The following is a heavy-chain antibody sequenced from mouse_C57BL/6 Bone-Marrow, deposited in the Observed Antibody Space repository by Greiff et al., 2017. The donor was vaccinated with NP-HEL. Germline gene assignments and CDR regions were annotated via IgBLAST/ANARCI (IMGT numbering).Heavy chain of an antibody. Sequence: VQLQQSGAELMKPGASVKLSCKATGYTFTGYWIEWVTQRPGHGLEWIGEILPGSGSTNYNEKFQGKATFTAYPSSNTAYMQLSSLTTEDSAIYYCASPYYYGSSYTYWYFDVWGTGTTVTVSS. CDR3: ASPYYYGSSYTYWYFDV. CDR2: ILPGSGST. CDR1: GYTFTGYW. J-gene: IGHJ1*03. V-gene: IGHV1-9*01. D-gene: IGHD1-1*01.